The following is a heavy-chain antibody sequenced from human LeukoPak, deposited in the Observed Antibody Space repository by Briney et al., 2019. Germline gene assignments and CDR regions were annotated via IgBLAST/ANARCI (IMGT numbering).Heavy chain of an antibody. J-gene: IGHJ3*02. V-gene: IGHV3-30-3*01. Sequence: GRSLRLSCAASGFTFSSYAMHWVRQAPGKGLEWVAVISYDGSNKYYADSVKGRFTIPRDNSKNTLYLQMNSLRAEDTAVYYCARDYYDFWSGYSAHDAFDIWGQGTMVTVSS. CDR3: ARDYYDFWSGYSAHDAFDI. D-gene: IGHD3-3*01. CDR1: GFTFSSYA. CDR2: ISYDGSNK.